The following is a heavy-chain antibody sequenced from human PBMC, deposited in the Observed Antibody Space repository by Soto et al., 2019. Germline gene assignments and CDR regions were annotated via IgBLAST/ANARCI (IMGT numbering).Heavy chain of an antibody. Sequence: SETLSLTCSVSDGSIATYYWTWVRQAPGRGLECMGNIYYSGTTNMNPALERRVSMSMDRAKKQFSLTLSSVTAADTAVYNCARTAGTPDNFWRGYGYEIWGPGTKVTVS. V-gene: IGHV4-59*13. CDR1: DGSIATYY. CDR2: IYYSGTT. D-gene: IGHD5-12*01. J-gene: IGHJ3*02. CDR3: ARTAGTPDNFWRGYGYEI.